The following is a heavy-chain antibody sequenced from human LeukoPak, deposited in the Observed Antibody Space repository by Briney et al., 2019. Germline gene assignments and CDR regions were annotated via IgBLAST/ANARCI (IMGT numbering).Heavy chain of an antibody. CDR2: IKSKTDGGTT. Sequence: GGSLRLSCAASGFTFSNAWMSWVRQAPGKGLEWAGRIKSKTDGGTTDYAARVNGRFTISRDDSKNTLYLQMNSLKTEDTAVYYCTTEPGFGFDYWGQGTLVTVSS. D-gene: IGHD3-10*01. CDR1: GFTFSNAW. CDR3: TTEPGFGFDY. V-gene: IGHV3-15*01. J-gene: IGHJ4*02.